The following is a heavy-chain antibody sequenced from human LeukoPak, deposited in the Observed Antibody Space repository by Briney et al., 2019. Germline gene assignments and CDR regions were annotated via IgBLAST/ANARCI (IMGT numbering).Heavy chain of an antibody. CDR2: INHSGST. CDR3: ARGLRWQGPFQH. V-gene: IGHV4-34*01. D-gene: IGHD4-23*01. J-gene: IGHJ1*01. CDR1: GGSFSGYY. Sequence: SETRSLTCAVYGGSFSGYYWSWIRQPPGKGLDWIGEINHSGSTNYNPYLKSRVTISVDTSKNQFSLKPSSVTAADTAVYYCARGLRWQGPFQHWGQGTLVTVSS.